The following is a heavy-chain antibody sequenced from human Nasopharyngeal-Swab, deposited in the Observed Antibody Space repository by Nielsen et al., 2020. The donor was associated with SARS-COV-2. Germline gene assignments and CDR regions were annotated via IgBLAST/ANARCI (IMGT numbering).Heavy chain of an antibody. V-gene: IGHV7-4-1*02. CDR1: GYTFTSYA. D-gene: IGHD6-13*01. CDR3: ARDRSWYLEDAFDI. J-gene: IGHJ3*02. CDR2: INTNTGNP. Sequence: ASVKVSCKASGYTFTSYAMNWVRQAPGQGLEWMGWINTNTGNPTYAQGFTGRFVFSLDTSVSTAYLRISSLKAEDTAVYYCARDRSWYLEDAFDIWGQGTMVTVSS.